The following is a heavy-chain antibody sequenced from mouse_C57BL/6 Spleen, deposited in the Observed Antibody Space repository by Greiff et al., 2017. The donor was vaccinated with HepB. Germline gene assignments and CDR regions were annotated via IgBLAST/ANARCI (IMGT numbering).Heavy chain of an antibody. V-gene: IGHV1-62-2*01. CDR2: FYPGSGSI. CDR1: GYTFTEYT. J-gene: IGHJ4*01. D-gene: IGHD2-1*01. CDR3: ARHEDDGNYPFYAMDY. Sequence: VKLVESGAELVKPGASVKLSCKASGYTFTEYTIHWVKQRSGQGLEWIGWFYPGSGSIKYNEKFKDKATLTADKSSSTVYMELSRLTSEDSAVYFCARHEDDGNYPFYAMDYWGQGTSVTVSS.